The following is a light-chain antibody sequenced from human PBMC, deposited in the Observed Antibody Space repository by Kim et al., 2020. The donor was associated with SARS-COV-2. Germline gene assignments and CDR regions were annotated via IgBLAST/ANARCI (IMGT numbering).Light chain of an antibody. V-gene: IGLV3-1*01. CDR3: QAWDSSTHNYV. CDR1: KLGDTP. Sequence: SYELTQPPSVSVSPGQTASITCSGYKLGDTPVSRYQQTPGQSPVVVIYQDTQRPSGIPGRFSGSNSGNTATLTISGTQAMDEADYYCQAWDSSTHNYVFGAGTKVTVL. CDR2: QDT. J-gene: IGLJ1*01.